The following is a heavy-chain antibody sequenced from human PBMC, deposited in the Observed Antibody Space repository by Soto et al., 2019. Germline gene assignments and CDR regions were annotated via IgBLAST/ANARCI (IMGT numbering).Heavy chain of an antibody. D-gene: IGHD6-19*01. V-gene: IGHV5-51*01. Sequence: GESLKISCPGSGYSFTSYRIGRGRQMPGKGLEWMWVIYPSDSKTRYGPAFRGHVTFSVDKSSSTAYLHWRSLGPSDTAIYYCASHGAAIWLGYWGQGTLVTVSS. CDR2: IYPSDSKT. CDR3: ASHGAAIWLGY. CDR1: GYSFTSYR. J-gene: IGHJ4*02.